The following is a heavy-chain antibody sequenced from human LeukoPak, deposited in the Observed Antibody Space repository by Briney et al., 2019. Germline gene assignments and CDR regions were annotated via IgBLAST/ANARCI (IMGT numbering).Heavy chain of an antibody. V-gene: IGHV4-39*07. Sequence: SETLSLTCTVSGGSISSSSYYWGWIRQPPGKGLEWIGSNYYSGSNCYNPSVKSRVIIGVDTSKNEISLKLSSVTAADTAVYYSAICTSIAVADKGWFDPWGQGTLVTVSS. CDR3: AICTSIAVADKGWFDP. J-gene: IGHJ5*02. CDR2: NYYSGSN. CDR1: GGSISSSSYY. D-gene: IGHD6-19*01.